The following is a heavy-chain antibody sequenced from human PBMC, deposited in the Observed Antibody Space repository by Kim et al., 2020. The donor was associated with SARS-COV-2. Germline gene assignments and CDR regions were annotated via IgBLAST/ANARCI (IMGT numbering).Heavy chain of an antibody. CDR3: ARGKITMVRGVYGMDV. D-gene: IGHD3-10*01. V-gene: IGHV4-34*01. Sequence: LKSRVTISVDTSKNQFSLKLSSVTAADTAVYYCARGKITMVRGVYGMDVWGQGTTVTVSS. J-gene: IGHJ6*02.